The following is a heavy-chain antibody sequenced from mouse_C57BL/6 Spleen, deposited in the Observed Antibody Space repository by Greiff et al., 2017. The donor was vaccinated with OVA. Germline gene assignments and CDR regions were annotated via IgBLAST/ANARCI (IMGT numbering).Heavy chain of an antibody. Sequence: ESGPGLVKPSQSLSLTCSVTGYSITSGYYWNWIRQFPGNKLEWMGYISYDGSNNYNPSLKNRIAITRDTSKNQFFLKLNSVTTEDTATYYCARGDFYGSSWGYFDVWGTGTTVTVSS. CDR2: ISYDGSN. V-gene: IGHV3-6*01. CDR3: ARGDFYGSSWGYFDV. D-gene: IGHD1-1*01. CDR1: GYSITSGYY. J-gene: IGHJ1*03.